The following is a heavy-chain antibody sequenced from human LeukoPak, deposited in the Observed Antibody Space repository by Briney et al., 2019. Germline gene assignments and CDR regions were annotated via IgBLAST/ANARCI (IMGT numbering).Heavy chain of an antibody. CDR3: ATTQQWLAFDY. Sequence: SETLSLTCIVSGASVSGYFWSWIRQPPGKGLEYIGNIYYSGSTNYNPSLKSRVTISLDTSKNQFSLKLSSVTAADTAVYYCATTQQWLAFDYWGQGILVTVSS. V-gene: IGHV4-59*02. CDR2: IYYSGST. J-gene: IGHJ4*02. D-gene: IGHD6-19*01. CDR1: GASVSGYF.